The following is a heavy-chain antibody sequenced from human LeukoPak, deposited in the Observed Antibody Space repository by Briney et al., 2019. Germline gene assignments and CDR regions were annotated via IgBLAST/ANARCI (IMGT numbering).Heavy chain of an antibody. CDR3: AKDGSGWNYYFDY. J-gene: IGHJ4*02. D-gene: IGHD6-19*01. CDR2: ISGSGGST. CDR1: GFTSSSYA. V-gene: IGHV3-23*01. Sequence: GGSLRLSCAASGFTSSSYAMSWVRQAPGKGLEWVSAISGSGGSTYYADSVKGRFTISRDNSKSTLYLQMNSLRAEGTAVYYCAKDGSGWNYYFDYWGQGTLVTVSS.